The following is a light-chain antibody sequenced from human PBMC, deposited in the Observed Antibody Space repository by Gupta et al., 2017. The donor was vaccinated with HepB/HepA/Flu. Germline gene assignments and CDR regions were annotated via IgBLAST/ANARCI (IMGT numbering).Light chain of an antibody. J-gene: IGKJ1*01. CDR2: KVS. CDR3: LQGTTWPWT. Sequence: DVVMTQSPLSLPVTLGQPASISCRSSQSLVNSDGNTYLNWFQQRPGQSPRRLIYKVSNRDSGVPDRFSGSGSGTDFTLKISRVEAEDVGVYYCLQGTTWPWTFGQGTMVEIK. CDR1: QSLVNSDGNTY. V-gene: IGKV2-30*01.